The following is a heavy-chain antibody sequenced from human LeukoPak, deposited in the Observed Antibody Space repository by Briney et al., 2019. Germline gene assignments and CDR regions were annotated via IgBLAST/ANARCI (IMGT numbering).Heavy chain of an antibody. CDR2: ISSGSSYI. Sequence: GGSLRLSCAASGFTFSSYEMNWVRQAPGKGLEWVSSISSGSSYISYADPVKGRFTISRDNAKKSLYLQMNSLRAEDTAVYYCARDLGSIATAGTETFDIWGQGTMVTVSS. CDR1: GFTFSSYE. CDR3: ARDLGSIATAGTETFDI. J-gene: IGHJ3*02. D-gene: IGHD6-13*01. V-gene: IGHV3-21*01.